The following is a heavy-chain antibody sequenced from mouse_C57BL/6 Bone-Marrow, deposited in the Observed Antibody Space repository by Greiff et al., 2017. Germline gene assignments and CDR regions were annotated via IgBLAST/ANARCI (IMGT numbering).Heavy chain of an antibody. Sequence: EVQLQQSGPELVKPGASVKISCKASGYSFTDYNMNWVKQSNGKSLEWIGVLNPNYGTTSYNQKFKGKATLTVDQSSSTAYMQLNSLTSEDTAVYYCARGYDYDYAMDDWGQGTSVTVSS. D-gene: IGHD2-4*01. CDR2: LNPNYGTT. CDR1: GYSFTDYN. CDR3: ARGYDYDYAMDD. J-gene: IGHJ4*01. V-gene: IGHV1-39*01.